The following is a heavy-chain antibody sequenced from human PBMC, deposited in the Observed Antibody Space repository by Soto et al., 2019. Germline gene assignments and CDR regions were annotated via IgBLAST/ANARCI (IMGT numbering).Heavy chain of an antibody. Sequence: QVQLVQSGAEVKKPGASVKVSCKASGYTFSSYDINWVRQATGQGLERMGWLNPNSGDTGYAQKFQGRVTLTRNTSINTAYIELSSLTSDDTAVYYCATSGGGWYLYWGQGTLVTVSS. J-gene: IGHJ4*02. D-gene: IGHD6-19*01. CDR1: GYTFSSYD. CDR2: LNPNSGDT. CDR3: ATSGGGWYLY. V-gene: IGHV1-8*01.